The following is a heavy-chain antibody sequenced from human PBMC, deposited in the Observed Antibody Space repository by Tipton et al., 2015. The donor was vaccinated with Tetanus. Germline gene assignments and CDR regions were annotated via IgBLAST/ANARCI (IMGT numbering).Heavy chain of an antibody. CDR3: ARDRRDFAYDSRGFYSPLYYFDN. CDR2: INHSGNT. D-gene: IGHD3-22*01. CDR1: GASFSDYY. Sequence: TLSLTCAVYGASFSDYYWSWIRQAPGKGLEWIGEINHSGNTNHNPSLKSRVTLSVDTSKNQFSLKLTSVTAADAAVYFCARDRRDFAYDSRGFYSPLYYFDNWGQGVRVTVSS. J-gene: IGHJ4*02. V-gene: IGHV4-34*01.